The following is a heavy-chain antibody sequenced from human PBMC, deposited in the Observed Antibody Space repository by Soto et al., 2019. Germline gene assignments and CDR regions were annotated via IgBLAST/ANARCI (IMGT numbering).Heavy chain of an antibody. CDR3: ARVVGDYDAFDI. V-gene: IGHV3-11*05. CDR2: ISSSSSYT. J-gene: IGHJ3*02. CDR1: GFTFSDYY. Sequence: SLRLSCAASGFTFSDYYMSWIRQAPGKGLEWVSYISSSSSYTNYADSVKGRFTISRDNAKNSLYLQMNSLRAEDTAVYYCARVVGDYDAFDIWGQGTMVTVSS. D-gene: IGHD4-17*01.